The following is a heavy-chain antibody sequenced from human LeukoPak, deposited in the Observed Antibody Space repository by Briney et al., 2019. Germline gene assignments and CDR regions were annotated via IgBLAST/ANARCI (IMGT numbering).Heavy chain of an antibody. D-gene: IGHD3-10*01. J-gene: IGHJ4*02. Sequence: SETLSLTCTVSGGSLSSGGHYWGWIRQHPGKGLDWIGYIYNSGSTYYNPSLKSRVSISVDTSKNQFSLKLNSVTAADTALYYCARSNYGSGSYYNNWGQGTLVSVSS. V-gene: IGHV4-31*03. CDR2: IYNSGST. CDR3: ARSNYGSGSYYNN. CDR1: GGSLSSGGHY.